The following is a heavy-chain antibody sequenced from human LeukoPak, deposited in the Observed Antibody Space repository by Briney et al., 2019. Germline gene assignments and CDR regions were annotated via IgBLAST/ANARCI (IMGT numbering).Heavy chain of an antibody. J-gene: IGHJ6*02. CDR2: INSDGSST. CDR3: ARVQLSGYCSGGSCYSLRSYYYYGMDV. D-gene: IGHD2-15*01. CDR1: GLTFSSYW. Sequence: QPGGSLRLSCAASGLTFSSYWMHWVRQAPGKGLVWVSRINSDGSSTSYADSVKGRFTISRDNAKNTLYLQMSSLRAEDTAVYYCARVQLSGYCSGGSCYSLRSYYYYGMDVWGQGTTVTVSS. V-gene: IGHV3-74*01.